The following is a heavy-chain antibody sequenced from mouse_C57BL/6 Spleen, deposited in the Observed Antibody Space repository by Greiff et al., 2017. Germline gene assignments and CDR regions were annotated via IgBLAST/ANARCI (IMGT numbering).Heavy chain of an antibody. CDR3: VRDDNWYFDV. V-gene: IGHV10-1*01. CDR1: GFSFNTYA. Sequence: EVQRVESGGGLVQPKGSLKLSCAVSGFSFNTYAMNWVRQAPGKGLEWVARIRSKSNNYATYYADSVKDRFTISRDDSESMLYLQMNNLKTEDTAMYYCVRDDNWYFDVWGTGTTVTVSS. CDR2: IRSKSNNYAT. J-gene: IGHJ1*03. D-gene: IGHD2-3*01.